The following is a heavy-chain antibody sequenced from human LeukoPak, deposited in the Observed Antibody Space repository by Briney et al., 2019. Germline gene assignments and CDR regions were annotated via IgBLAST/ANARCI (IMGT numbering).Heavy chain of an antibody. CDR1: GYTFTSYD. CDR2: MNPNSGNT. D-gene: IGHD5-18*01. Sequence: ASVKVSCKASGYTFTSYDINWVRQATGQGLEWMGWMNPNSGNTGYAQKFQGRVTMTRNTSISTAYMELSRLRSDDTAVYYCARSRGNSYGNYGMDVWGQGTTVTVSS. V-gene: IGHV1-8*01. CDR3: ARSRGNSYGNYGMDV. J-gene: IGHJ6*02.